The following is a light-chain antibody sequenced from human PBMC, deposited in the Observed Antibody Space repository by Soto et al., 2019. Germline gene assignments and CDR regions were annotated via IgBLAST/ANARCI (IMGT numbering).Light chain of an antibody. Sequence: QSVLTQPPSVSGAPGQRVTISCTGSSSNIGAGYDVHWYQQLPGTAPKLLIYGNSNRPSGVPDRFSGSKSGTSASLAITGLKAEDEAVYYCQPYDSGLSGGVFGGGTKLPVL. CDR3: QPYDSGLSGGV. CDR1: SSNIGAGYD. V-gene: IGLV1-40*01. J-gene: IGLJ3*02. CDR2: GNS.